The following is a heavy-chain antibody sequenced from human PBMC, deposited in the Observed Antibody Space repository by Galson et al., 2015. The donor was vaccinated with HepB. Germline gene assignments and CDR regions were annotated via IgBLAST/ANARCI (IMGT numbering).Heavy chain of an antibody. CDR3: AKGGPPVPCTRIQWFDP. V-gene: IGHV3-30*18. Sequence: SLRLSCAASGLTFRNSSLHWVRQAPGKGLAGVALISFDGTNKNYGNSVLGRFTISRDNSKNTLYLQMNSLRVDDTAVYYCAKGGPPVPCTRIQWFDPWGQGTRVTVSS. J-gene: IGHJ5*02. CDR2: ISFDGTNK. D-gene: IGHD2-2*01. CDR1: GLTFRNSS.